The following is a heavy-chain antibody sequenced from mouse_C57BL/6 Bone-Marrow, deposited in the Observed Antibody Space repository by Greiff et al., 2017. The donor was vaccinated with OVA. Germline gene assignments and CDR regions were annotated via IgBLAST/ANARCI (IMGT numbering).Heavy chain of an antibody. CDR3: ARRGSYCTRGYYAMDY. J-gene: IGHJ4*01. CDR1: GFSLNTSNMG. V-gene: IGHV8-12*01. Sequence: QVTLKVSGPGILQSSQTLSLTCSFSGFSLNTSNMGVSWIRQPSGKGLEWLAHIYWDDDKRYNPYLKSRVTISKHTSRNQVFLKITSVDPADTATYYCARRGSYCTRGYYAMDYWGQGTSVTVSS. D-gene: IGHD2-12*01. CDR2: IYWDDDK.